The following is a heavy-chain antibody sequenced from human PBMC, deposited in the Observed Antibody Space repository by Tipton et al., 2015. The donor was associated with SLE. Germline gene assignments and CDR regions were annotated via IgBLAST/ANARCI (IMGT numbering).Heavy chain of an antibody. V-gene: IGHV4-39*07. CDR3: ASLPIGRFLGHKGYYYGMDV. CDR1: GGSISSSSYY. Sequence: TLSLTCTVSGGSISSSSYYWGWIRQPPGKGLEWIGSIYYSGSPYYNPSLKSRVTISVDTSKNQFSLKLSSVTAADTAVYYCASLPIGRFLGHKGYYYGMDVWGQGTTVTVSS. D-gene: IGHD3-3*01. CDR2: IYYSGSP. J-gene: IGHJ6*02.